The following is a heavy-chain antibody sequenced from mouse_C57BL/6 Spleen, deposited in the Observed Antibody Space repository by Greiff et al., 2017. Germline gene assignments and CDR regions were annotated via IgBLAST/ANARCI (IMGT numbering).Heavy chain of an antibody. D-gene: IGHD2-1*01. CDR1: GFSLTSYG. J-gene: IGHJ4*01. CDR2: IWSGGST. CDR3: ARPYGNYGGDYAMDY. V-gene: IGHV2-2*01. Sequence: VHLVESGPGLVQPSQSLSITCTVSGFSLTSYGVHWVRQSPGKGLEWLGVIWSGGSTDYNAAFISRLSISKDNSKSQVFFKMNSLQADDTAIYYCARPYGNYGGDYAMDYWGQGTSVTVSS.